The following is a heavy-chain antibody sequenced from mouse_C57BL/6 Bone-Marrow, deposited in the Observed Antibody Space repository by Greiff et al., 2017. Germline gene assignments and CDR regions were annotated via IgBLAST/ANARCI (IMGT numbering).Heavy chain of an antibody. J-gene: IGHJ3*01. CDR2: IDPSNGDT. V-gene: IGHV14-4*01. Sequence: EVKLLQSGAELVRPGASVKLSCTASGYNFKDDYMHWVKQRPGQGLEWIGWIDPSNGDTNYAPKFQGKATLTVDKSSNTAYLQLSSLTSEDSAVNYCTTCAYWGQGTLVTVSA. CDR3: TTCAY. CDR1: GYNFKDDY.